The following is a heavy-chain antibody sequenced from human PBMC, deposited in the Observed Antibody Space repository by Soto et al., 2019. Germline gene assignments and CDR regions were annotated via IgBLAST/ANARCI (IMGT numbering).Heavy chain of an antibody. J-gene: IGHJ6*02. CDR1: GGTFSSYA. Sequence: SVKVSCKASGGTFSSYAISWVRQAPGQGLEWMGGIIPIFGTANYAQKFQGRVTITADESTSTAYMELSSLRSEDTAVYYCARSRIVVVVASSPPPYYPYGMEFWCQGTTVTLSS. CDR2: IIPIFGTA. V-gene: IGHV1-69*13. CDR3: ARSRIVVVVASSPPPYYPYGMEF. D-gene: IGHD2-15*01.